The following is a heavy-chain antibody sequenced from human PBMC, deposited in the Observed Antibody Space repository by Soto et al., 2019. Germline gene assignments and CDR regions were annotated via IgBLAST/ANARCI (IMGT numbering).Heavy chain of an antibody. CDR1: GFTFSSHD. D-gene: IGHD3-16*01. CDR3: SKDGAWGEITLMDV. J-gene: IGHJ6*02. CDR2: ISSDGSNK. V-gene: IGHV3-30*18. Sequence: QVQRVEAGGGVVQPGRSLRLSCAASGFTFSSHDMHWVRQAPRKGLEWVAAISSDGSNKYYADSVKGRFTISRDDSKNTLYLQMNSLRAEDTAVYHCSKDGAWGEITLMDVWCPGTTVTVSS.